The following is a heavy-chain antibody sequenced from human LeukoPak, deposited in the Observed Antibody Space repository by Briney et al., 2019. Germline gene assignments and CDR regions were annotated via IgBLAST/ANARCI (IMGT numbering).Heavy chain of an antibody. CDR2: INHSGST. Sequence: SETLSLTCAVYGGSFSDSYWSWIRQPPGKGLEWIGEINHSGSTNYNPSLKSRVTISVDTSKNQFSLKLSSVTAADTAVYYCAGASSSYVPIFWGQGTLVTVSS. CDR1: GGSFSDSY. CDR3: AGASSSYVPIF. J-gene: IGHJ4*02. D-gene: IGHD6-6*01. V-gene: IGHV4-34*01.